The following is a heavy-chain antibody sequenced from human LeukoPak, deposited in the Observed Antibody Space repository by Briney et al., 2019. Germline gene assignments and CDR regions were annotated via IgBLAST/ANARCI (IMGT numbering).Heavy chain of an antibody. V-gene: IGHV4-30-2*01. Sequence: SQTLSLTCTVSGGSISSGGYYWSWIRQPPGKGLEWIGEINHSGSTNYNPSLKSRVTISVDTSKNQFSLKLSSVTAADTAVYYCARVFGLVPKQPFDLWGRGTLVTVSS. D-gene: IGHD3-3*01. CDR1: GGSISSGGYY. CDR2: INHSGST. CDR3: ARVFGLVPKQPFDL. J-gene: IGHJ2*01.